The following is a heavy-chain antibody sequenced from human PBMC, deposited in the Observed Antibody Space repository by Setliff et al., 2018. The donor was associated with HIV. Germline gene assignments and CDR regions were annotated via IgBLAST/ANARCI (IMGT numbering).Heavy chain of an antibody. CDR3: ARKAGTTLHYHYYYMDV. CDR1: GFTFSSSG. D-gene: IGHD1-7*01. Sequence: GASVKVSCKASGFTFSSSGISWVRLAPGQGLEWMGGIVPVLNRADYAQRFHGRVTITADESTNTVYMELRSLTPEDTAIYYCARKAGTTLHYHYYYMDVWGKGTTVTVSS. CDR2: IVPVLNRA. J-gene: IGHJ6*03. V-gene: IGHV1-69*10.